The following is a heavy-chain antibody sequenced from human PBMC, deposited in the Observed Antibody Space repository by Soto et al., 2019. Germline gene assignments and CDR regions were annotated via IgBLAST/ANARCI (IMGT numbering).Heavy chain of an antibody. CDR2: ISAYNGNT. CDR3: ARMWCSSTSCYILYRYYYYGMDV. V-gene: IGHV1-18*04. CDR1: GYTFTSYG. J-gene: IGHJ6*02. Sequence: GASVKVSCKASGYTFTSYGISWVRQSPGQGLEWMGWISAYNGNTNYAQKLQGRVTMTTDTSTSTAYMELRSLRSDDTAVYYCARMWCSSTSCYILYRYYYYGMDVWGQGTTVTVSS. D-gene: IGHD2-2*02.